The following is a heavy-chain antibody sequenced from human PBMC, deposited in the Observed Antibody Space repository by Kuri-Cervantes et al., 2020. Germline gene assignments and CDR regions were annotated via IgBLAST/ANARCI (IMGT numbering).Heavy chain of an antibody. J-gene: IGHJ4*02. CDR2: IYYSGST. CDR1: GGPISSYY. D-gene: IGHD4-23*01. V-gene: IGHV4-59*01. Sequence: GSLRLSCTVSGGPISSYYWSWIRQPPGKGLEWIGYIYYSGSTNYNPSPKSRVTISVDTSKNQFSLKLSSVTAADTAVYYCARASYGGIDYWGQGTLVTVSS. CDR3: ARASYGGIDY.